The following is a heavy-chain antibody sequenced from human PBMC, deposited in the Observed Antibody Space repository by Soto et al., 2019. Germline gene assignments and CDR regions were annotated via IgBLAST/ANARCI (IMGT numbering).Heavy chain of an antibody. V-gene: IGHV3-21*04. CDR2: INRDSTGI. CDR3: APHRPNTSVVTVPFDY. D-gene: IGHD2-15*01. J-gene: IGHJ4*02. CDR1: GFSFSTHY. Sequence: PGGSLRLSCAASGFSFSTHYMNWVRQSPGKGLEWVSAINRDSTGIYYADSVKGRFTISRDNARNTLFLQMSSLRAEDTAVYYCAPHRPNTSVVTVPFDYWGQGALVTVSS.